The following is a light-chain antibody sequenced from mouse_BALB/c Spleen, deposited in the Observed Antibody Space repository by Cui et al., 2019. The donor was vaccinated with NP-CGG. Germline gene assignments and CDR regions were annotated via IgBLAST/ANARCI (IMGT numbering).Light chain of an antibody. CDR2: GTN. V-gene: IGLV1*01. CDR1: TGAVTTSNY. J-gene: IGLJ1*01. CDR3: ALWYSNHWV. Sequence: QAVVTQESARTTSPGETLALTCRSSTGAVTTSNYANWVQEKPDHLFTGLIGGTNNRAPGVPARFSGSLIGDKAALTITGAQTEDEAIYFCALWYSNHWVFGGGTKLTVL.